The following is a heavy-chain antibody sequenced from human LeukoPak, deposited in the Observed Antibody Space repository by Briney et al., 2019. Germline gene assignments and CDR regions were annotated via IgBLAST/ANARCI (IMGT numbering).Heavy chain of an antibody. CDR2: INPNSGGT. CDR1: GYTFTGYY. J-gene: IGHJ4*02. Sequence: ASVKVSCKASGYTFTGYYMHWVRQAPGQGLEWMGWINPNSGGTNYAQKFQGRVTMPRDTSISTAYMELSRLRSDDTAVYYCARVSLSSSWYLDYWGQGTLVTVSS. D-gene: IGHD6-13*01. CDR3: ARVSLSSSWYLDY. V-gene: IGHV1-2*02.